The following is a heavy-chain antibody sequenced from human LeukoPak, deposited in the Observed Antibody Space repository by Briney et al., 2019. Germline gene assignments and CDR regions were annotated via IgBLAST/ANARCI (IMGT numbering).Heavy chain of an antibody. CDR1: GFTFDEYG. J-gene: IGHJ4*02. D-gene: IGHD3-22*01. Sequence: GGSLRLSCAASGFTFDEYGMSWVRQTPGKGLEWVSGIDWTGGSTGYADSVKGRFTISRSNAKNSLYLQMNSLRAEDTALYYCARRAMIVVATPAVDYWGQGTLVTVSS. V-gene: IGHV3-20*04. CDR2: IDWTGGST. CDR3: ARRAMIVVATPAVDY.